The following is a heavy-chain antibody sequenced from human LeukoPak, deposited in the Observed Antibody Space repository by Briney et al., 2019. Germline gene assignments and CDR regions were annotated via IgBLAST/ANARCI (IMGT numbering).Heavy chain of an antibody. CDR3: ARVASIVVVPAAILDPGDYYGMDV. V-gene: IGHV3-7*01. D-gene: IGHD2-2*02. CDR2: IKQEGSDK. Sequence: GGSQRLLCAASGFTFSSYWMSGLRHAPGKGVVWVANIKQEGSDKYCVDSVKGRFTISRDNAKNSLYLQMNSLRAEDTAVYYCARVASIVVVPAAILDPGDYYGMDVWGQGTTVTVSS. CDR1: GFTFSSYW. J-gene: IGHJ6*02.